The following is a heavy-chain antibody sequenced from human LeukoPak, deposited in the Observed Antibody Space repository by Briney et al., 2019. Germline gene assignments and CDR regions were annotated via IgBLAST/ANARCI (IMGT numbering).Heavy chain of an antibody. D-gene: IGHD2-2*02. Sequence: SETLSLTCTVSGGSISSYYCTWIRQTPGKGLEWIGYMSYSGSTNYNPSLKSRVTISVDTSKNQFSLKLSSVTAADTAVYYCARETYCSSITCYNVVDAFDIWGQGTMVTVSS. J-gene: IGHJ3*02. CDR1: GGSISSYY. V-gene: IGHV4-59*01. CDR3: ARETYCSSITCYNVVDAFDI. CDR2: MSYSGST.